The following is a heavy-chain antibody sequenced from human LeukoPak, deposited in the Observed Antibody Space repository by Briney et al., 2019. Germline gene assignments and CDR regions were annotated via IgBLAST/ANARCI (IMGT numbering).Heavy chain of an antibody. D-gene: IGHD2-2*01. CDR3: ARGRYCSSTSCSPSFYFDF. CDR1: GYTFTNYD. Sequence: GASVKVYCKASGYTFTNYDISWVRQAPGQGLEWMGWISAYNGNINYAQNFQGRVTMTTDTSTSTAYMELRSLRSDDTAVYYCARGRYCSSTSCSPSFYFDFWGQGTLVTVSS. V-gene: IGHV1-18*01. J-gene: IGHJ4*02. CDR2: ISAYNGNI.